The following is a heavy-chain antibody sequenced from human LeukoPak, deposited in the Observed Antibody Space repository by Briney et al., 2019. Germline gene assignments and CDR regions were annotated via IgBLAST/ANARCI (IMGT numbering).Heavy chain of an antibody. Sequence: GGSLRLSCAASGFTFSDYGMHWVRQAPGKGLEWVAVVSYDGTNEKYADPVKGRFTISRDNSKNTLSLQMNSLRADDTAVYYCAKDWANGDYIDHWGQGTLVTVSS. V-gene: IGHV3-30*18. CDR3: AKDWANGDYIDH. D-gene: IGHD2-8*01. J-gene: IGHJ4*02. CDR2: VSYDGTNE. CDR1: GFTFSDYG.